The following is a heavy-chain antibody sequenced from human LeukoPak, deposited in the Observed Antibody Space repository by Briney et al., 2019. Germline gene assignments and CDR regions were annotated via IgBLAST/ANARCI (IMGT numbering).Heavy chain of an antibody. V-gene: IGHV3-23*01. D-gene: IGHD3-22*01. J-gene: IGHJ4*02. CDR3: AKDPQRYYYDSSGYYPIFDY. Sequence: GGSLRLSCAASGFTFSSFAMSWVRQASGKGLEWVSSISSSSSYIYYADSVKGRFTISRDNSKNTLYLRMNSLRAEDTAVYYCAKDPQRYYYDSSGYYPIFDYWGQGTLVTVSS. CDR1: GFTFSSFA. CDR2: ISSSSSYI.